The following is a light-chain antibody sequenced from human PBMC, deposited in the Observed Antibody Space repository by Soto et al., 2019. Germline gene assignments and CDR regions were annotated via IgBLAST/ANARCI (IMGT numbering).Light chain of an antibody. V-gene: IGLV2-14*03. J-gene: IGLJ2*01. Sequence: QSVLTQPASVSGSPGQSITISCTGTSSDVGRYKLVSWYQQHPGKAPKLMIYDVTNRPSGVSNRFSGSKSSNTASLTISGLQAEDEADYYCSSYTTSSTLIFGGGTKLTVL. CDR3: SSYTTSSTLI. CDR1: SSDVGRYKL. CDR2: DVT.